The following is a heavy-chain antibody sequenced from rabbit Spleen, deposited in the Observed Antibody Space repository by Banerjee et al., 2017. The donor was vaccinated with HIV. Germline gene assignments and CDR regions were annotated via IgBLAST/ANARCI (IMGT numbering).Heavy chain of an antibody. CDR2: IYTTSGSS. J-gene: IGHJ4*01. D-gene: IGHD8-1*01. Sequence: QEQLEESGGGLVKPEGSLTLTCKASGVSFNDKDVMCWVRQAPGKGLELIACIYTTSGSSWYASWVNGRFTISRSTSLSTVDLKMTSLSAADTATYFCARDGAGGSYFALWGQGTLVTVS. CDR1: GVSFNDKDV. CDR3: ARDGAGGSYFAL. V-gene: IGHV1S43*01.